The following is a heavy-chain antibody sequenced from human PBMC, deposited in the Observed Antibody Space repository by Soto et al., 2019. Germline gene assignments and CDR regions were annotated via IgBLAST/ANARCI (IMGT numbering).Heavy chain of an antibody. D-gene: IGHD2-21*01. V-gene: IGHV4-59*01. CDR1: GDSISAYS. J-gene: IGHJ4*02. CDR2: IHYNGNT. CDR3: AREGNLGRLLQPLDF. Sequence: QVQLQVSGPGLVKPSETLSLTCTVSGDSISAYSWSWVRQPPGKGLEWIGNIHYNGNTKYNPSLKSRVTMSLDTSKNQFSLRLISVTAADTAKYFCAREGNLGRLLQPLDFWGQVTLVTVSS.